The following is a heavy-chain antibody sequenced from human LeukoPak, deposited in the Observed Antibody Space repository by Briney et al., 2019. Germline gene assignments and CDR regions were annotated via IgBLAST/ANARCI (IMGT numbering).Heavy chain of an antibody. Sequence: PGRSLRLSCAASGFTFSSYAMHWVRQAPGKGLEWVAVISYDGSNKYYADSVKGRFTISRDNSKNTLCLQMNSLRAEDTAVYYCARDDYGPPYYYGMDVWGQGTTVTVSS. J-gene: IGHJ6*02. V-gene: IGHV3-30*04. CDR3: ARDDYGPPYYYGMDV. D-gene: IGHD4-17*01. CDR1: GFTFSSYA. CDR2: ISYDGSNK.